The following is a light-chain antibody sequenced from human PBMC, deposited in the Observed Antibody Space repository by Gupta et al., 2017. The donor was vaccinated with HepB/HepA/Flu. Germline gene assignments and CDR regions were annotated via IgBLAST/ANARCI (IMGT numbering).Light chain of an antibody. CDR3: CSYAGRSTSLV. Sequence: QSALTQPASVSGSPGQSLTIPCTGTSSDVGSYNLVSWYQQHPGKAPKLMIYEVRERPSGVSNRFSGSKSGTTASLTISGLQAEDEADYYCCSYAGRSTSLVFGGGTKLTVL. CDR1: SSDVGSYNL. CDR2: EVR. V-gene: IGLV2-23*02. J-gene: IGLJ3*02.